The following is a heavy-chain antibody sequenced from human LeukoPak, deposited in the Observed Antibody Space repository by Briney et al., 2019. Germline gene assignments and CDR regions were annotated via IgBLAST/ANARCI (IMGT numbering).Heavy chain of an antibody. V-gene: IGHV4-34*01. Sequence: SETLSLTCAVYGGSFSGYYWSWIRQPPGKGLEWIGEINHSGSTNYNPSLKSRVTISVDTSKNQFSLKPSSVTAADTAVYYCARGLGYCSGGSCYSFRYNWFDPWGQGTLVTVSS. J-gene: IGHJ5*02. CDR2: INHSGST. CDR3: ARGLGYCSGGSCYSFRYNWFDP. D-gene: IGHD2-15*01. CDR1: GGSFSGYY.